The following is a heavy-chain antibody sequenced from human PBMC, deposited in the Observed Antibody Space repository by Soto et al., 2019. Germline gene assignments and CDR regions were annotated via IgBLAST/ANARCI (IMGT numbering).Heavy chain of an antibody. CDR3: AWGASCSSTSCYDNFHYGLAV. D-gene: IGHD2-2*01. V-gene: IGHV1-18*01. Sequence: QVQLVQSGPEVKNPGASLKVSCKASGYTFTNYGITWVRQAPGQGLEWMGWITASNGNANYAREIQGRLTLTRDTSTNTASMELRSLRSDDTAVYYCAWGASCSSTSCYDNFHYGLAVWGQGTTVIVSS. CDR2: ITASNGNA. J-gene: IGHJ6*02. CDR1: GYTFTNYG.